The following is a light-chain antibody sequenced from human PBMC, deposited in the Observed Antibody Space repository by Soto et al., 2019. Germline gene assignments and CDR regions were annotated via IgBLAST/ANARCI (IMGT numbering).Light chain of an antibody. Sequence: DIVMTQSPPSLSVTPGEPASISCRSSQRLLHSDGYTYVDWYVQRPGQSPQILIYLGSNRASGVPHRLSGSGSVTDFTLKISKVESDDVGIYYCMQVLHPPFSFGPGTKVDFK. CDR1: QRLLHSDGYTY. V-gene: IGKV2-28*01. J-gene: IGKJ3*01. CDR3: MQVLHPPFS. CDR2: LGS.